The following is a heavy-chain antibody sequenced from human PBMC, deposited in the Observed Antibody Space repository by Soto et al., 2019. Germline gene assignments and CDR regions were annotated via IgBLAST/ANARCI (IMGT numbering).Heavy chain of an antibody. CDR3: ARGVVPAAIADAFDI. Sequence: GASVKVSCKASGGTFSSYAISWVRQAPGQGLEWTGGIIPIFGTANYAQKFQGRVTITADESTSTAYMELSSLRSEDTAVYYCARGVVPAAIADAFDIWGQGTMVTV. CDR2: IIPIFGTA. J-gene: IGHJ3*02. D-gene: IGHD2-2*02. V-gene: IGHV1-69*13. CDR1: GGTFSSYA.